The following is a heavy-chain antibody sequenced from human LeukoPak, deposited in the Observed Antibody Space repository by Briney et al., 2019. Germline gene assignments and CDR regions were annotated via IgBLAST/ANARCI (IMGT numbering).Heavy chain of an antibody. CDR1: GGSISSYY. J-gene: IGHJ4*02. D-gene: IGHD5-24*01. CDR2: IYYSGST. CDR3: ARDFDGQFDY. Sequence: PSETLSLTCTVSGGSISSYYWSWIRQPPGKGLEWIEYIYYSGSTNYNPSLKSRVTISVDTSKNQFSLKLSSVTAADTAVYYCARDFDGQFDYWGQGTLVTVSS. V-gene: IGHV4-59*01.